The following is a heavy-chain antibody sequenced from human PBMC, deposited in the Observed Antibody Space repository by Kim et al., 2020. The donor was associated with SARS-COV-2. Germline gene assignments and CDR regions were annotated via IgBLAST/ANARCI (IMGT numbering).Heavy chain of an antibody. D-gene: IGHD4-17*01. Sequence: SETLSLTCTVSGGSMSSYYWSWIRQPPGKGLEWIGYIYYSGSTNYNRSLKSRVTISVNTSKNQFSLNLTSVTAADTATYYCARLTAQRRNAYGEYVTDY. J-gene: IGHJ4*01. CDR1: GGSMSSYY. CDR3: ARLTAQRRNAYGEYVTDY. CDR2: IYYSGST. V-gene: IGHV4-59*12.